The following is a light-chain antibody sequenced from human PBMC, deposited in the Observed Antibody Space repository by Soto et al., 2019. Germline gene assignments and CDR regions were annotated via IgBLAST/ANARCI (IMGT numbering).Light chain of an antibody. CDR3: QQYYNWPRP. Sequence: ERGRTQSPATLSVSPGERATLSCRASQSVSSTLAWYQQKPGQAPRLLIYGAPTRATDIPARFSGSGSGTEFTLTISSLQSEDFTVYYCQQYYNWPRPFGQGTKVDNK. J-gene: IGKJ1*01. V-gene: IGKV3-15*01. CDR2: GAP. CDR1: QSVSST.